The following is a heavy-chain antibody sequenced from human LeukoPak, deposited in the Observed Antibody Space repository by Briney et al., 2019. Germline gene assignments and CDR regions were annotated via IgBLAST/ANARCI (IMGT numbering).Heavy chain of an antibody. CDR3: ATSFPHLSYCTRPL. CDR2: INQDGNRE. D-gene: IGHD3-3*01. CDR1: GITFSRYW. Sequence: PGGSLRLSCTVSGITFSRYWMSWVRRAPGKGLEWVANINQDGNRENYVDSVKGRFSISRDNAKNSLFLQMHSLRAEDTAVYYCATSFPHLSYCTRPLGGQGTLVTVSS. J-gene: IGHJ4*02. V-gene: IGHV3-7*01.